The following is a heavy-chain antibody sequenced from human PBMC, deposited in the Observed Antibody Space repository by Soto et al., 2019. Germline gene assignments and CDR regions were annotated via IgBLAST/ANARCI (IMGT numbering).Heavy chain of an antibody. J-gene: IGHJ4*02. V-gene: IGHV1-69*01. CDR3: AMIDYSSGSDY. D-gene: IGHD6-19*01. Sequence: QVQLVQSGAEVKKPGSSVKVSCKASGGTFSSYPLSWVRQAPGQGLEWMGGIIPIFGTTKYAQKFQGRVTIIADESTTTAYMELSILRSEDTAVYYCAMIDYSSGSDYWGQGTLVTVSS. CDR2: IIPIFGTT. CDR1: GGTFSSYP.